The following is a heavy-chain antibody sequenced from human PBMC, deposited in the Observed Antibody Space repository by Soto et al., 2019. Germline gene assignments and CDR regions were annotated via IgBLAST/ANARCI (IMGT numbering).Heavy chain of an antibody. CDR1: GYTFPSYG. J-gene: IGHJ4*02. CDR2: IRAYNGNT. CDR3: TRDSVEGNYSLNY. D-gene: IGHD3-22*01. Sequence: ASVKVSCKASGYTFPSYGISWVRQAPGQGLEWMGWIRAYNGNTHYAQQLQGRVTMTTDTSMSSAYVELGSLRSDDTAVYYCTRDSVEGNYSLNYWGQGTQVIFSS. V-gene: IGHV1-18*04.